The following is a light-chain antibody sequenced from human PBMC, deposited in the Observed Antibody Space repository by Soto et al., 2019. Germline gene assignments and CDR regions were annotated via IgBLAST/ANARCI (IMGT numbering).Light chain of an antibody. CDR2: GAS. CDR3: QQYGGSPRVS. CDR1: QTVSDNY. Sequence: EIVLTQSPGALSLSPGERATLSCRASQTVSDNYLAWYQQKPGQAPRLLIYGASTRATGIADRFSGSGCGTAFTLTIIRLEPEDFAVYYCQQYGGSPRVSFGGGTKVEIK. V-gene: IGKV3-20*01. J-gene: IGKJ4*01.